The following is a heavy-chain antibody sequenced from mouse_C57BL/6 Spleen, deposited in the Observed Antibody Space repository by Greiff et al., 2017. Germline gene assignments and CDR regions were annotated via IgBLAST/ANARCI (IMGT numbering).Heavy chain of an antibody. CDR2: ISYDGSN. CDR1: GYSITSGYY. Sequence: EVQLQQSGPGLVQPSQSLSLTCSVTGYSITSGYYWNWIRQFPGNKLEWMGYISYDGSNNYNPSLKNRISITRDTSKNQFFLKLNSVTTEDTATYYCARGDWVDYYAMDYWGQGTSVTVSS. J-gene: IGHJ4*01. CDR3: ARGDWVDYYAMDY. D-gene: IGHD4-1*01. V-gene: IGHV3-6*01.